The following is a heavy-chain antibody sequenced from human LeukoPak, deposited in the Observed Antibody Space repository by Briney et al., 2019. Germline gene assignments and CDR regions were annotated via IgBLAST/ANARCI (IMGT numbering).Heavy chain of an antibody. CDR3: ARGGYCSSTSCYGDNWFDP. CDR1: GGSISSSSYY. Sequence: SETLSLTCTVSGGSISSSSYYRGWIRQPPGKGLEWIGSIYYSGSTYYNPSLKSRVTISVDTSKNQFSLKLSSVTAADTAVYYCARGGYCSSTSCYGDNWFDPWGQGTLVTVSS. CDR2: IYYSGST. V-gene: IGHV4-39*07. J-gene: IGHJ5*02. D-gene: IGHD2-2*03.